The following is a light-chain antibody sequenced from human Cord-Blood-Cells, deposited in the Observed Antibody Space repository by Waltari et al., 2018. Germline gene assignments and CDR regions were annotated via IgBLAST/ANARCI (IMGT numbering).Light chain of an antibody. CDR3: QHSYSTPYS. J-gene: IGKJ2*03. Sequence: DIQMTQSPSSLSASVGDRVTLTCRASQSISSYLNWYQQKPGNAPKLLIYAASSLQSGVPSMFSGSGSGTDITLTISSLQPEDVVTYCWQHSYSTPYSFGQGTKLEIK. V-gene: IGKV1-39*01. CDR1: QSISSY. CDR2: AAS.